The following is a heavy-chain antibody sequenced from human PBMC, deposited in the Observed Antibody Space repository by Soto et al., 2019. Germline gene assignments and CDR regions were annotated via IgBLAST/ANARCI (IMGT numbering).Heavy chain of an antibody. CDR3: AHSSGQNYFDY. CDR2: INHSGST. V-gene: IGHV4-34*01. CDR1: GGSFSGYY. D-gene: IGHD6-19*01. Sequence: QVQLQQWGAGLLKPSETLSLTCAVYGGSFSGYYWSWIRQPPGKGLEWIGEINHSGSTSYNPSLKSRVTISVDTSKNQFSLKLSSVTAADTAVYYCAHSSGQNYFDYWGQGTLVTVSS. J-gene: IGHJ4*02.